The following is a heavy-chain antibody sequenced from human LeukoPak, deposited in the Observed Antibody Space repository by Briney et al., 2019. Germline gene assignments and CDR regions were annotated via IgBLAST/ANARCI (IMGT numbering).Heavy chain of an antibody. D-gene: IGHD3-22*01. CDR1: GGSISGGGYS. J-gene: IGHJ4*02. Sequence: SETLSLTCAVSGGSISGGGYSWSWSRQPPGKGLEWIGYIYHSGSTYYNPSLKSRVTISVDRSKNQFSLKLSSVTAADTAVYYCARVDSSGYHFDYWGQGTLVTVSS. CDR2: IYHSGST. CDR3: ARVDSSGYHFDY. V-gene: IGHV4-30-2*01.